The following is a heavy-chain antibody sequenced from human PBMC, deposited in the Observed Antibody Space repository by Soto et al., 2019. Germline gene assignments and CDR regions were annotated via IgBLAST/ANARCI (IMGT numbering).Heavy chain of an antibody. Sequence: SLKVSCKASGGTFSSYAISWVRQAPGQGLEWMGGIIPIFGTANYAQKFQGRVTITADESTSTAYMELSSLRSEDTAVYYCARDLGCSGGSCWDYWGQGTLVTVSS. J-gene: IGHJ4*02. CDR1: GGTFSSYA. CDR3: ARDLGCSGGSCWDY. V-gene: IGHV1-69*13. D-gene: IGHD2-15*01. CDR2: IIPIFGTA.